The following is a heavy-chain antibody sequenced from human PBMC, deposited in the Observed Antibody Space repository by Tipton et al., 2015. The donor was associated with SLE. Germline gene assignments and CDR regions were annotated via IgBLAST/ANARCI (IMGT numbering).Heavy chain of an antibody. D-gene: IGHD7-27*01. CDR3: AGDRVDY. CDR1: GFTFSSYA. Sequence: SLRLSCAASGFTFSSYAMHWVRQAPGKGLEWVAVISYDGSNKYYADSVKGRFTISRDNSKNTLYLQMNSLRAEDTAVYYCAGDRVDYWGQGTLVTVSS. V-gene: IGHV3-30*04. CDR2: ISYDGSNK. J-gene: IGHJ4*02.